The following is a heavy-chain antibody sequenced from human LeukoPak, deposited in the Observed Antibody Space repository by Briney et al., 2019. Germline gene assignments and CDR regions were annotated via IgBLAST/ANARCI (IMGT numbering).Heavy chain of an antibody. CDR1: GGTFSSYA. V-gene: IGHV1-69*13. J-gene: IGHJ3*02. CDR2: IIPIFGTA. D-gene: IGHD6-13*01. CDR3: ARDRPYSSSWSGPFDI. Sequence: ASVTVSCKASGGTFSSYAISWVRQAPGQGLEWMGGIIPIFGTANYAQKFQGRVTITADESTSTAYMELSSLRSEDTAVYYCARDRPYSSSWSGPFDIWGQGTMVIVSS.